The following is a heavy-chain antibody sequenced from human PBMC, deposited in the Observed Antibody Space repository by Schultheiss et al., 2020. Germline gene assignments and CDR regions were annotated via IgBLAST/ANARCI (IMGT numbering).Heavy chain of an antibody. D-gene: IGHD3-22*01. CDR3: AKTYYYDSSGYFDY. J-gene: IGHJ4*02. CDR1: GFTVSSNY. V-gene: IGHV3-53*01. CDR2: IYSGGST. Sequence: GESLKISCAASGFTVSSNYMSWVRQAPGKGLEWVSVIYSGGSTYYADSVKGRFTISRDNSKNTLYLQMNSLRAEDTAVYYCAKTYYYDSSGYFDYWGQGTLVTVSS.